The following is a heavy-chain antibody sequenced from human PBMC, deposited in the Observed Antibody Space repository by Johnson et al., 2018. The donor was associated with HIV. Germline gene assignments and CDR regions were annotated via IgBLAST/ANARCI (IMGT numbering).Heavy chain of an antibody. CDR3: ARGGLEMATITDAFDI. CDR2: ISRTGGST. D-gene: IGHD5-24*01. J-gene: IGHJ3*02. Sequence: VQLVESGGGVVQPGGSLRLSCAVSGFIVSSYAMHWVRQAPGKGLEYISTISRTGGSTYYANSVKGRFTIYRDNSKNTLYLQMGSLRAEDMAVYYCARGGLEMATITDAFDIWGQGTMVTVSS. CDR1: GFIVSSYA. V-gene: IGHV3-64*01.